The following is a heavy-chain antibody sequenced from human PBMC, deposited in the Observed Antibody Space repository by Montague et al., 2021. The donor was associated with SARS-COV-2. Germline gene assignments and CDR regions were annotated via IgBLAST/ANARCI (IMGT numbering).Heavy chain of an antibody. D-gene: IGHD2-15*01. V-gene: IGHV3-33*06. J-gene: IGHJ5*02. CDR3: AKDRGGGADP. CDR1: GFTFSSYG. Sequence: SLRLSCSASGFTFSSYGMHWVRQAPGKGLEWVAVIWYDGSNKYYXDSVKGRFTISRDNSKNTLYLQMNSLRAEDTAVYYCAKDRGGGADPWGQGTLVTVSS. CDR2: IWYDGSNK.